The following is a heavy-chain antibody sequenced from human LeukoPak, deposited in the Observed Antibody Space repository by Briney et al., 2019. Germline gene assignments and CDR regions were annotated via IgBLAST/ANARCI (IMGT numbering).Heavy chain of an antibody. CDR2: IKQDGSEK. V-gene: IGHV3-7*01. J-gene: IGHJ4*02. CDR1: RFTFSSYW. CDR3: PRRSKDNWNAVRYFDY. Sequence: PGGSLRLSCASSRFTFSSYWMSWVRQAPGKGLEWVANIKQDGSEKYYVDSVKGRFTISRDNAKNSLYLQMNSLRAEDTAVYYCPRRSKDNWNAVRYFDYWGQGPLLTVPS. D-gene: IGHD1-1*01.